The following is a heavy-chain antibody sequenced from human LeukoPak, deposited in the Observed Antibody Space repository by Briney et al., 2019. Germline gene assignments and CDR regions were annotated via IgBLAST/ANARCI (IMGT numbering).Heavy chain of an antibody. CDR3: AKLLNDYGDYYFDY. V-gene: IGHV3-23*01. J-gene: IGHJ4*02. Sequence: GGSLRLSCAASGFTFSSYWMSWVRQAPGKGLEWVSAIRGSGGSTYYADSVKGRFTISRDNSKNTLYLQVNSLRAEDTAVYYCAKLLNDYGDYYFDYWGQGTLVTVSS. CDR2: IRGSGGST. D-gene: IGHD4-17*01. CDR1: GFTFSSYW.